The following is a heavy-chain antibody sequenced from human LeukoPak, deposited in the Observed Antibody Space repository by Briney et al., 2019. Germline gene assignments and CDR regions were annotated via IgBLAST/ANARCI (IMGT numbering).Heavy chain of an antibody. J-gene: IGHJ3*02. D-gene: IGHD2-2*01. CDR2: IYYSGST. Sequence: SETLSLTCTVSGGSISSGGYYWSWIRQHPGKGLEWIGYIYYSGSTYYNPSLKSRVTISVDTSKNQFSLKLSSVTAADTAVYYCARTSGDIVVVPAAIDNAFDIWGQGTMVTVSS. V-gene: IGHV4-31*03. CDR3: ARTSGDIVVVPAAIDNAFDI. CDR1: GGSISSGGYY.